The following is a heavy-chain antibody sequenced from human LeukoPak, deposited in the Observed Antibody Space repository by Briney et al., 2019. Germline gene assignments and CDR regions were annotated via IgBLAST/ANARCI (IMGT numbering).Heavy chain of an antibody. Sequence: PSETLSLTCAVYGGSFSGYYWSWIRQPPGKGLEWIGEINHSGSTNYNPSLKSRVTISVDTSKNQFSLKLSSVTAADTAVYYCARGSGSSWSHVFFDYWGQGNLVTVSS. D-gene: IGHD6-13*01. CDR2: INHSGST. V-gene: IGHV4-34*01. CDR3: ARGSGSSWSHVFFDY. CDR1: GGSFSGYY. J-gene: IGHJ4*02.